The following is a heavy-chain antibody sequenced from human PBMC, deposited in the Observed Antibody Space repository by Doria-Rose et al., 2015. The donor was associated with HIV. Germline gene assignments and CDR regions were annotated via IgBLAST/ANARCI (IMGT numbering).Heavy chain of an antibody. Sequence: CKTSGGTFSNYAIAWVRQAPGQGLEWMGRIIPILDIANYAQRFQGRVTITADTSTTTVYMELRSLRSDDTAVYYCARDSSGYYQPNYFDYWGQGTLVTVSS. CDR3: ARDSSGYYQPNYFDY. CDR2: IIPILDIA. J-gene: IGHJ4*02. D-gene: IGHD3-22*01. CDR1: GGTFSNYA. V-gene: IGHV1-69*04.